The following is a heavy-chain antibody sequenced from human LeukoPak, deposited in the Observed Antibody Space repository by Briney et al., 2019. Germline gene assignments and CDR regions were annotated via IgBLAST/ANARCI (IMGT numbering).Heavy chain of an antibody. D-gene: IGHD6-19*01. CDR3: AKALAAAVAAPDS. CDR2: ISYDGSNK. J-gene: IGHJ5*02. V-gene: IGHV3-30*18. CDR1: GFSFSSYG. Sequence: PGGSLRLSCAGSGFSFSSYGMHWVRQAPGKGLEWVAVISYDGSNKYYADSVKGRFTISRDNSKNTLYLQMNSLRAEDTAVYYCAKALAAAVAAPDSWGQGTLVTVSS.